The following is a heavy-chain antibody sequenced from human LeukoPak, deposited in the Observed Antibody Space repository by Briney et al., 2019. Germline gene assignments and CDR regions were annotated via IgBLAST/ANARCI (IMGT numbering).Heavy chain of an antibody. Sequence: GASVKVSCKASGYTFTSYGISWVRQAPGQGLEWMGWISAYNGHTNYAQKLQGRVTMTTDTSTSTAYMELRSLRSDDTAVYYCAREGLEYCSSTSCQASYYYYGMDVWGQGTTVTVSS. CDR2: ISAYNGHT. D-gene: IGHD2-2*01. J-gene: IGHJ6*02. CDR1: GYTFTSYG. CDR3: AREGLEYCSSTSCQASYYYYGMDV. V-gene: IGHV1-18*01.